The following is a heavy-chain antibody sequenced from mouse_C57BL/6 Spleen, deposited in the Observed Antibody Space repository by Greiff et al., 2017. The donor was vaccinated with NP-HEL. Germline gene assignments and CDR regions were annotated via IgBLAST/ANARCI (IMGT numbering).Heavy chain of an antibody. CDR2: IYPGSGNT. CDR3: ASRDYDEDFDY. J-gene: IGHJ2*01. CDR1: GYTFTDYY. V-gene: IGHV1-76*01. D-gene: IGHD2-4*01. Sequence: QVQLKQSGAELVRPGASVKLSCKASGYTFTDYYINWVKQRPGQGLEWIARIYPGSGNTYYNEKFKGKATLTAEKSSSTAYMQLSSLTSEDSAVYFCASRDYDEDFDYWGQGTTLTVSS.